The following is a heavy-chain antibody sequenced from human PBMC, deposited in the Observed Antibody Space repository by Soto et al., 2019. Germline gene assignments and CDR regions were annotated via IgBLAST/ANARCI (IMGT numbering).Heavy chain of an antibody. Sequence: QVQLQESGPGLVKPSETLSLTCTVSGDSVSSVGFHWAWLRRPPGKGLEWIGYIYNGGSTYYRPSLDSRMHMSLDPTRNRYSPRLTSVTAADTAVYFCARAPVGLDTISYFDYWGQGKLVTVSS. CDR3: ARAPVGLDTISYFDY. CDR1: GDSVSSVGFH. CDR2: IYNGGST. J-gene: IGHJ4*02. V-gene: IGHV4-30-4*01. D-gene: IGHD3-16*01.